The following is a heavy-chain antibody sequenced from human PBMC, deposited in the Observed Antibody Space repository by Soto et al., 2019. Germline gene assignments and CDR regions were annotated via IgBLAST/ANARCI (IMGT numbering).Heavy chain of an antibody. J-gene: IGHJ4*02. D-gene: IGHD1-26*01. Sequence: EVQLVESGGGLVQPGGSLRLSCAASGFIFSSDWMHWVRQAAGKGLEWVSRINMDGSSTNYADSVKGRFTISRDNAKNMMYLQLDSLRAEATAVYYCARGPRGLYHTDDWGQVALVTVSS. CDR3: ARGPRGLYHTDD. CDR1: GFIFSSDW. CDR2: INMDGSST. V-gene: IGHV3-74*01.